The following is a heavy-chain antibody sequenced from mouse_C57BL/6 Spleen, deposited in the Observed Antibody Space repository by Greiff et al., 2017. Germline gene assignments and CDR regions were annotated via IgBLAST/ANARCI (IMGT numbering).Heavy chain of an antibody. Sequence: VQLQQSGAELVKPGASVKISCKASGYAFSSYWMNWVKQRPGKGLEWIGQIYPGDGDTNYNGKFNGKATLTADKSSSTAYMQLSSLTSEDSAVYYCAREDYGNSWFADWGQGTLVTVSA. V-gene: IGHV1-80*01. CDR2: IYPGDGDT. CDR1: GYAFSSYW. J-gene: IGHJ3*01. CDR3: AREDYGNSWFAD. D-gene: IGHD2-1*01.